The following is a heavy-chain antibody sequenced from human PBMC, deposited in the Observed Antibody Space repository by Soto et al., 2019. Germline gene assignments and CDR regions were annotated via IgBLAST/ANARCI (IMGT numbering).Heavy chain of an antibody. V-gene: IGHV4-61*08. J-gene: IGHJ5*02. CDR2: IHYSGST. Sequence: SETLSLTCPVPGGSVNIGAYYWSWIRQPPGKGLEWIGFIHYSGSTNYNPSLKGRVTMSVDTSASTAYMELSSLRSEDTAVYYCARVGPPADPWGQGTLVTVSS. CDR1: GGSVNIGAYY. CDR3: ARVGPPADP.